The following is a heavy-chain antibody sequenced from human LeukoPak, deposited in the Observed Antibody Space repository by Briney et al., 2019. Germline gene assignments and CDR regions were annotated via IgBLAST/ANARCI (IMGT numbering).Heavy chain of an antibody. J-gene: IGHJ5*02. CDR1: GGTFSSYA. D-gene: IGHD3-16*01. V-gene: IGHV1-69*13. CDR3: ARGALRGNWFDP. CDR2: IIPIFGTA. Sequence: ASVQVSCKASGGTFSSYAISWVRQAPGQGLEWMGGIIPIFGTANYAQKFQGRVTITADESTSTAYMELSSLRSEDTAVYYCARGALRGNWFDPWGQGTLVTVSS.